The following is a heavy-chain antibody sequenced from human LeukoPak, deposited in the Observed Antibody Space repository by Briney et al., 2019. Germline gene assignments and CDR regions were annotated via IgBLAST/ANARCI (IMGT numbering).Heavy chain of an antibody. CDR1: GGSISTTGYY. CDR2: IYYSGST. CDR3: ASDKGYSNNYFDY. Sequence: PSETLSLTCTVSGGSISTTGYYWAWIRQPPGKGLEWIASIYYSGSTYYNSSLKSRVTISVDTSRNQFSLKLSSVTAADTALYYCASDKGYSNNYFDYWGQGTLVTVSS. D-gene: IGHD6-13*01. V-gene: IGHV4-39*01. J-gene: IGHJ4*01.